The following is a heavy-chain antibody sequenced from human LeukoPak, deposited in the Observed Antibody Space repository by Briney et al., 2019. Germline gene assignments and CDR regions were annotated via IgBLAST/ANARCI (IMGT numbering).Heavy chain of an antibody. CDR3: ARGTPVALDWFDP. D-gene: IGHD2-15*01. J-gene: IGHJ5*02. V-gene: IGHV1-8*03. CDR2: MNPNSGNT. Sequence: ASVKVSCKASGYTFTSYDINWVRQATGRGLEWMGWMNPNSGNTGYAQKFQGRVTITRNTSISTAYMELSSLRSEDTAVYYCARGTPVALDWFDPWGQGTLVTVSS. CDR1: GYTFTSYD.